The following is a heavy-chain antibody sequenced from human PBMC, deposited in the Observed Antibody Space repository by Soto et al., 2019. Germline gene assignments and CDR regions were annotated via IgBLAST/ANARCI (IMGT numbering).Heavy chain of an antibody. J-gene: IGHJ6*02. CDR3: ASARERFGDYYGMDV. CDR1: GGTFSSYA. D-gene: IGHD3-3*01. Sequence: SVKVSCKASGGTFSSYAISWVRQAPGQGLEWMGGIIPIFGTANYAQKFQGRVTITADESTSTAYMELSSLRSEDTAVYYCASARERFGDYYGMDVWGQGTKVTVSS. V-gene: IGHV1-69*13. CDR2: IIPIFGTA.